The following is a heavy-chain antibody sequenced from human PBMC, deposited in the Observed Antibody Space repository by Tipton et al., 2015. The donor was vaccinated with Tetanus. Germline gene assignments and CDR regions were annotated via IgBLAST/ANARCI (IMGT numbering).Heavy chain of an antibody. CDR2: INPNSGGT. Sequence: QVQLVQSGAEVKKPGASVKVSCKASGYTFTGNYLHWVRQAPGQGLEWMGWINPNSGGTKYAQKFQGRVTMTRDTSISTAYMELSRLRSDDTAVYYCARSHGGNSGYYYLYYGMDVWGQGTTVTVSS. CDR1: GYTFTGNY. D-gene: IGHD4-23*01. V-gene: IGHV1-2*02. J-gene: IGHJ6*02. CDR3: ARSHGGNSGYYYLYYGMDV.